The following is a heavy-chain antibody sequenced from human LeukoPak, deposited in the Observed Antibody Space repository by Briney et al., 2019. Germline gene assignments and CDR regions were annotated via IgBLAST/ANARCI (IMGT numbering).Heavy chain of an antibody. J-gene: IGHJ5*02. V-gene: IGHV4-59*13. CDR1: GDSITSVY. D-gene: IGHD1-26*01. CDR2: IFHSGDT. Sequence: SETLSLTCSVSGDSITSVYWSWIRQPPGKGLECIGYIFHSGDTNYNPSLKSRATMSLDTSKNQFSLKLKSVTAADTAVYYCARGGGYYHNWFDPWGQGTLVTVSS. CDR3: ARGGGYYHNWFDP.